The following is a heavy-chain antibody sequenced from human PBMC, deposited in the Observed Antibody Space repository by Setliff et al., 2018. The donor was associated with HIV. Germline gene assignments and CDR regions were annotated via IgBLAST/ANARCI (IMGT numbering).Heavy chain of an antibody. D-gene: IGHD6-13*01. Sequence: SETLSLTCSVSGGSISSGSYYWTWIRQPAGKGPEWIGHIYTNGYTNYNPSLKSRVTISVDTSKNQFSLKLSSVTAADTAVYYCARGSLYSSSSCFDYWGQGTLVTVSS. CDR2: IYTNGYT. V-gene: IGHV4-61*09. CDR3: ARGSLYSSSSCFDY. CDR1: GGSISSGSYY. J-gene: IGHJ4*02.